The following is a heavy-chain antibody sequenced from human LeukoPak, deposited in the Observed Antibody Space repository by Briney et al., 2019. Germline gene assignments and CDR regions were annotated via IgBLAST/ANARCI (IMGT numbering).Heavy chain of an antibody. CDR1: GFTFKSYV. V-gene: IGHV3-23*01. J-gene: IGHJ4*02. D-gene: IGHD3-10*01. CDR2: IGGRGVST. Sequence: GGPLRLSCAPSGFTFKSYVMNGVGQAPGKGREWVSTIGGRGVSTYYTDSVKGRFTISRDNFKNTLFLQMNSLRAEDAAVYYCAKTATMAGWSPYDYWGQGTLVTVSS. CDR3: AKTATMAGWSPYDY.